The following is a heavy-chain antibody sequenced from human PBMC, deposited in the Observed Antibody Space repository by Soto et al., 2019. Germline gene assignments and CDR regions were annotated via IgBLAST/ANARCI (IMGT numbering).Heavy chain of an antibody. CDR1: GGSFSGYY. CDR3: ARVRYYYGSGSPDV. J-gene: IGHJ6*02. CDR2: INHSGST. D-gene: IGHD3-10*01. V-gene: IGHV4-34*01. Sequence: QVQLQQWGAGLLKPSETLSLTCAVYGGSFSGYYWSWIRQPPGKGLEWIGEINHSGSTNYNPSLKSRVTISVDTSKNQFSLKLSSVTAADTAVYYCARVRYYYGSGSPDVWGQGTTLTVSS.